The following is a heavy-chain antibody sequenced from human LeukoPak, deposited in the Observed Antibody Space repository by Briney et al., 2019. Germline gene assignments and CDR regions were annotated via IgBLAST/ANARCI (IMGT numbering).Heavy chain of an antibody. Sequence: PSETLSLTCTVSGGSVSSGNYYWSWIRQPPGKGLEWIGYIYYSGSTNYNPSLKSRVTISVDTSKNQFSLKLSSVTAADTAVYYCARDLGDYDNYFDYWGQGTLVTVSS. CDR1: GGSVSSGNYY. D-gene: IGHD4-17*01. CDR2: IYYSGST. V-gene: IGHV4-61*01. CDR3: ARDLGDYDNYFDY. J-gene: IGHJ4*02.